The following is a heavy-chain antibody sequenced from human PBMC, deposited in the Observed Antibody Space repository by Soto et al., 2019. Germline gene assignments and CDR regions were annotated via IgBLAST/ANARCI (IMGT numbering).Heavy chain of an antibody. J-gene: IGHJ4*01. CDR3: ARDRRDIVVVGAANGVKYFDY. CDR2: IIPICGTA. CDR1: GGTFSSYA. V-gene: IGHV1-69*01. D-gene: IGHD2-15*01. Sequence: QVQLVQSGAEVKKPGSSVKVSCKASGGTFSSYAISWVRQAPGQGLEWMGGIIPICGTANYAQKFQGRVTITADESTSTVYMELSSLRAEDTAVYYCARDRRDIVVVGAANGVKYFDYWGQGTLVTVSS.